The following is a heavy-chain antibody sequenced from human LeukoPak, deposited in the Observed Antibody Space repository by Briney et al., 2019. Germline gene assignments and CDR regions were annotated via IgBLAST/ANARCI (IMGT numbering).Heavy chain of an antibody. CDR2: INSDGSGT. CDR3: STGSGHAFDI. CDR1: GFTFSSYW. J-gene: IGHJ3*02. D-gene: IGHD3-10*01. V-gene: IGHV3-74*01. Sequence: PGGSLRLSCAASGFTFSSYWMHWVRQVPGKGLVWVSRINSDGSGTSYADSVKGRFTISRDNAKNTLYVQMSSLRAEDTAVYYCSTGSGHAFDIWGRGTMVTVSS.